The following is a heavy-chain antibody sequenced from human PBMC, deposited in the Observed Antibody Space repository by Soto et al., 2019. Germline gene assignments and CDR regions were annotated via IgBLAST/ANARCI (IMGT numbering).Heavy chain of an antibody. CDR2: IWYDGSNK. D-gene: IGHD5-18*01. CDR3: ARDGDTAMVNEIVYYYYYGMDV. J-gene: IGHJ6*02. CDR1: GFTFSSYG. V-gene: IGHV3-33*01. Sequence: QVQLVESGGGVVQPGRSLRLSCAAPGFTFSSYGMHWVRQAPGKGLEWVAVIWYDGSNKYYADSVKGRFTISRDNSKNTLYLQMNSLRGEDTAVYYCARDGDTAMVNEIVYYYYYGMDVWGQGTTVTVSS.